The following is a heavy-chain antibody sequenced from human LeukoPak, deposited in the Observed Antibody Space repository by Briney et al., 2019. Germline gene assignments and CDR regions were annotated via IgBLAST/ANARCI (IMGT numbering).Heavy chain of an antibody. D-gene: IGHD2-2*01. Sequence: PSETLSLTCTVSGGSISSYYWSWIRQPPGKGLEWIGYIYYSGSTNYNPSLKSRVTISVDTSKNQFSLKLSSVTAADTAVYYCARACSSTSCSNRDYYYYYYMDVWGKGTTVTVS. CDR2: IYYSGST. J-gene: IGHJ6*03. V-gene: IGHV4-59*01. CDR1: GGSISSYY. CDR3: ARACSSTSCSNRDYYYYYYMDV.